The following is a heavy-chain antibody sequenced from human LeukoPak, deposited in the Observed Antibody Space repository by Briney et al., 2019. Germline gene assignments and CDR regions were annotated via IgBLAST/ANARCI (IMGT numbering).Heavy chain of an antibody. D-gene: IGHD3-10*01. V-gene: IGHV3-66*03. CDR2: IYSTGTT. CDR1: AFAVSSNY. Sequence: PGGSLRLSCAVSAFAVSSNYVSWVRQAPGKGLEWVPVIYSTGTTFYADSVKGRFTISRDNSKNTVYLQMNSLRPEDTAVYYCARDRGPGWFDPWGQGTLVTVSS. J-gene: IGHJ5*02. CDR3: ARDRGPGWFDP.